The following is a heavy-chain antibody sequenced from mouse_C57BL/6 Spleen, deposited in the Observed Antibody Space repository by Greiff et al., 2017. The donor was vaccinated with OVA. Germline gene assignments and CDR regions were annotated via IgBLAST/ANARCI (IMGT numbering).Heavy chain of an antibody. V-gene: IGHV2-2*01. D-gene: IGHD2-4*01. Sequence: VQLKESGPGLVQPSQSLSITCTVSGFSLTSYGVHWVRQSPGKGLEWLGVIWSGGSTDYNAAFISRLSISKDNSKSQVFFKMNSLQADDTAIYYCARGYDYDGGFAYWGQGTLVTVSA. CDR3: ARGYDYDGGFAY. CDR1: GFSLTSYG. CDR2: IWSGGST. J-gene: IGHJ3*01.